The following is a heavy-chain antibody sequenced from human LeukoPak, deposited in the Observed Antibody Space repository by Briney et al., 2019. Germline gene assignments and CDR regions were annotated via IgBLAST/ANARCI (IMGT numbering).Heavy chain of an antibody. CDR3: ARDPPADD. Sequence: PSETLSLTCTVSGGSISSYYWSWIRQPPGKGLEWIGYIYYSGSTNYNPSLKSRVTISVDTSKNQFSLKLSSVTAADTAVYYCARDPPADDWGQGTLVTVSS. CDR2: IYYSGST. J-gene: IGHJ4*02. V-gene: IGHV4-59*01. CDR1: GGSISSYY. D-gene: IGHD2-2*01.